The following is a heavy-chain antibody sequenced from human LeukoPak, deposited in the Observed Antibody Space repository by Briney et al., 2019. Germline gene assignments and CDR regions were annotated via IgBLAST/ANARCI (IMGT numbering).Heavy chain of an antibody. CDR1: GGTFSSYA. V-gene: IGHV1-69*05. Sequence: ASVKVSCKASGGTFSSYAISWVRQAPGQGLEWMGGIIPIFGTANYAQKFQGRVTITTDESTSTAYMELSSLRSEDTAVYYCARDRALTGYYRGVADDYYYYMDVWGKGTTVTVSS. D-gene: IGHD3-9*01. CDR3: ARDRALTGYYRGVADDYYYYMDV. J-gene: IGHJ6*03. CDR2: IIPIFGTA.